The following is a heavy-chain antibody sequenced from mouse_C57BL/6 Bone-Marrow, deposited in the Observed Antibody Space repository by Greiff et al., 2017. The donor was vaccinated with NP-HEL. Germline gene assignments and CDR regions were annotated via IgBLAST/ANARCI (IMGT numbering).Heavy chain of an antibody. CDR1: GYTFTSYW. CDR2: IHPNSGST. V-gene: IGHV1-64*01. Sequence: QVQLQQPGAELVKPGASVKLSCKASGYTFTSYWMHWVKQRPGQGLEWIGMIHPNSGSTNYNEKFKSTATLTVDKSSSPPNMHLSSLTSEDSAIYYCARDGDYYYWGQGTTLTVSS. CDR3: ARDGDYYY. J-gene: IGHJ2*01. D-gene: IGHD2-13*01.